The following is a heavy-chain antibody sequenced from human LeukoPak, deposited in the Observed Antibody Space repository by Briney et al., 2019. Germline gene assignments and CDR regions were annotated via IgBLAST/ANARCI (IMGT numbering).Heavy chain of an antibody. CDR3: ARERYDSRWYTFGS. D-gene: IGHD3-22*01. J-gene: IGHJ4*02. Sequence: PGGSLGLSCAASGFTFNSYAMNWVRQAPGKGLEWVAVISYDESSKYFADSVKGRFTISRDNSKNTLYLLMNSLRAEDTAVYYCARERYDSRWYTFGSWGQGTLVTVSS. V-gene: IGHV3-30-3*01. CDR1: GFTFNSYA. CDR2: ISYDESSK.